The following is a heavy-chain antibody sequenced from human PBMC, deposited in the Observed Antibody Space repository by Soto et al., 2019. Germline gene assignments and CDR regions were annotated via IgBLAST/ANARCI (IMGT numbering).Heavy chain of an antibody. Sequence: PSETLSLTCTVSGGSISSSSYYWGWIRQPPGKGLEWIGSIYYSGSTYYNPSLKSRATISVDTSKNQFSLKLSSVTAADTAVYYCARRRFRYSGYEMGAFDIWGQGTMVTVSS. CDR1: GGSISSSSYY. D-gene: IGHD5-12*01. CDR3: ARRRFRYSGYEMGAFDI. J-gene: IGHJ3*02. V-gene: IGHV4-39*01. CDR2: IYYSGST.